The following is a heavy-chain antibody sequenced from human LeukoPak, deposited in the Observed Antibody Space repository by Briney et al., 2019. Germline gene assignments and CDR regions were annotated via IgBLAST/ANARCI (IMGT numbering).Heavy chain of an antibody. J-gene: IGHJ1*01. Sequence: GGSLRLSCAASGFTFSSYGMHWVRQAPGKGLEWVAFIRYDGSNKYYADSVKGRFTISRDNSKNTLYLQMNSLRAEDTAAYYCAKAGRGSGSYAEYFQHWGQGTLVTVSS. V-gene: IGHV3-30*02. CDR3: AKAGRGSGSYAEYFQH. D-gene: IGHD3-10*01. CDR1: GFTFSSYG. CDR2: IRYDGSNK.